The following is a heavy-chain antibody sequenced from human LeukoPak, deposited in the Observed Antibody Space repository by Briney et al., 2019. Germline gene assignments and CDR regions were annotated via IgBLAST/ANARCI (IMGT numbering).Heavy chain of an antibody. Sequence: ASVKVSCKASGYTFTSYYMHWVRQAPGQVLEWMGIINPRGGSTSYAQKFQGRVTMTRDTSTSTVYMELSSLRSEDTAVYYCAREGIIAVAGEHDAFDIWGQGTMVTVSS. CDR1: GYTFTSYY. J-gene: IGHJ3*02. D-gene: IGHD6-19*01. V-gene: IGHV1-46*01. CDR2: INPRGGST. CDR3: AREGIIAVAGEHDAFDI.